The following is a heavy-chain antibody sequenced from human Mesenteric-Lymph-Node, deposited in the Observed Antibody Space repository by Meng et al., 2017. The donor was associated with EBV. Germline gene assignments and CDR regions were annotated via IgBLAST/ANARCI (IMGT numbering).Heavy chain of an antibody. CDR1: AGSVSNGDYF. J-gene: IGHJ4*02. CDR3: ARATTYDFIWGNYYFINY. V-gene: IGHV4-61*08. Sequence: GPGLVKPSVTRSLPCTVSAGSVSNGDYFWSWVRQPTGKGLESIGYSSYTGSTNFNPFPKSRVTISVDTSKKQFSLKLTSVTAADTAVYYCARATTYDFIWGNYYFINYWGQGTLVTVSS. CDR2: SSYTGST. D-gene: IGHD3-16*01.